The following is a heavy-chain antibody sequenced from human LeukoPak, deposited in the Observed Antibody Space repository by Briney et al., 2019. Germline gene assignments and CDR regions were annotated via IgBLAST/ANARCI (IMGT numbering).Heavy chain of an antibody. Sequence: GGSLRLSCAGSGFTFSSYWMSWVRQAPGKGLEWVSAISGSGGSTYYADSVKGRFTISRDNSKNTLYLQMNSLRAEDTAVYYCAKEGPCPRYSSSPCNYWGQGTLVTVSS. V-gene: IGHV3-23*01. J-gene: IGHJ4*02. D-gene: IGHD6-6*01. CDR3: AKEGPCPRYSSSPCNY. CDR2: ISGSGGST. CDR1: GFTFSSYW.